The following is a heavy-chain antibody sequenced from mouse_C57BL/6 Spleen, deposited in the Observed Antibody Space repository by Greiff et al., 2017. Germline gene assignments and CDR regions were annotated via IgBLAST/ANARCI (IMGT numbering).Heavy chain of an antibody. CDR1: GYTFTDYN. V-gene: IGHV1-18*01. J-gene: IGHJ4*01. Sequence: VQLKESGPELVKPGASVKIPCKASGYTFTDYNMDWSKQSHGKNLEWIGDINPNNGGTIYNQKFKGKATLTVDKSSSPAYMELRSLTSEDTAVYYCARGDAMDYWGQGTSVTVSS. CDR3: ARGDAMDY. CDR2: INPNNGGT.